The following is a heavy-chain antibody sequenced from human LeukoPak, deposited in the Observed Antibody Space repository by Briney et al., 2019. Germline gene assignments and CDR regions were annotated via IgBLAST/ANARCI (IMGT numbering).Heavy chain of an antibody. CDR2: IKQDGSDK. J-gene: IGHJ4*02. D-gene: IGHD3-9*01. CDR1: GFTFSSYW. V-gene: IGHV3-7*03. Sequence: GGSLRLSCAASGFTFSSYWMSWVRQAPGKGLEWVANIKQDGSDKYYVDSVKGRFTISRDNAKNSLYLQMNSLRAEDTAVYYCAKVRRLRYFDWLSKTYYFDYWGQGTLVTVSS. CDR3: AKVRRLRYFDWLSKTYYFDY.